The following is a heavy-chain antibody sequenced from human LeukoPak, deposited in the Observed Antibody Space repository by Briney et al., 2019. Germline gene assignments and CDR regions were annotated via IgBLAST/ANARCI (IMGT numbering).Heavy chain of an antibody. CDR2: IIPILGIA. J-gene: IGHJ6*02. V-gene: IGHV1-69*04. Sequence: SVKVSYKASGGTFNIYAIRWVRQAPGQGLEWMGRIIPILGIANYAQKFQGRVTITADKSTSTAYMELSSLRSEDTAVYYCARYGDSSGHYYYYYGMDVWGQGTTVTVSS. CDR1: GGTFNIYA. D-gene: IGHD3-22*01. CDR3: ARYGDSSGHYYYYYGMDV.